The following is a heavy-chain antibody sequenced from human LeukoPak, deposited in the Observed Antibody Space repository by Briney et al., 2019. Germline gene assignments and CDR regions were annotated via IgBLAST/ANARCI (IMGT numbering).Heavy chain of an antibody. CDR1: GGTFSSYA. J-gene: IGHJ6*02. CDR3: ARLKPYYDFWSGNRMGYYYYGMDV. CDR2: IIPIFGTA. V-gene: IGHV1-69*13. Sequence: ASVKVSCKASGGTFSSYAISWVRQAPGQGLEWMGGIIPIFGTANYAQKFQGRVTITADESTSTAYMELSSLRSEDTAVYYCARLKPYYDFWSGNRMGYYYYGMDVWGQGTTVTVSS. D-gene: IGHD3-3*01.